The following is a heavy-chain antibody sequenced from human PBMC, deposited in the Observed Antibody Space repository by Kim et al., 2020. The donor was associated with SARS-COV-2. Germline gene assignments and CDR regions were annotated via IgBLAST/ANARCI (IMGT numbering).Heavy chain of an antibody. J-gene: IGHJ6*02. CDR2: IWYDGSNK. D-gene: IGHD6-6*01. CDR3: ARAKTYSSSSPVARTYYYYYGMDV. V-gene: IGHV3-33*01. CDR1: GFTFSSYD. Sequence: GGSLRLSCAASGFTFSSYDMHWVRQAPGKGLEWVAVIWYDGSNKYYADSVKGRFTISRDNSKNTLYLQMNSLRAEDTAVYYCARAKTYSSSSPVARTYYYYYGMDVWGQGTTVTVSS.